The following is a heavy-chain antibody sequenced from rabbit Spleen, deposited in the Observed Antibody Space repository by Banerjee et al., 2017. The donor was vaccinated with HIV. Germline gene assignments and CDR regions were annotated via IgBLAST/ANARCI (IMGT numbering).Heavy chain of an antibody. CDR2: IDPVFGST. CDR3: ARDGYSRGWGIILYYFNL. V-gene: IGHV1S7*01. Sequence: QLVESGGGLVQPGGSLKLSCTASGFDFSSYYMNWVRQAPGKGLEWIGYIDPVFGSTYYASWVNGRFTISSHNAQNTLYLQLNSLTAADTAAYFCARDGYSRGWGIILYYFNLWGPGTLVTVS. D-gene: IGHD4-1*01. J-gene: IGHJ4*01. CDR1: GFDFSSYY.